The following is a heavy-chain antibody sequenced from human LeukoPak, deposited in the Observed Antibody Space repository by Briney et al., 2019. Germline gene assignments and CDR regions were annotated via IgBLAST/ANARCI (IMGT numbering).Heavy chain of an antibody. CDR2: IYHEDSDT. D-gene: IGHD4-17*01. CDR3: ARHYPGGDYFIDY. V-gene: IGHV5-51*01. Sequence: GXXLKISCKGSGYSFTSYWIGWVGQVPGKGLEWVGIIYHEDSDTRHSPSFQDQVTISADKSISTAYLQWSSLKASDTAMYYCARHYPGGDYFIDYWGQGTLVTVSS. CDR1: GYSFTSYW. J-gene: IGHJ4*02.